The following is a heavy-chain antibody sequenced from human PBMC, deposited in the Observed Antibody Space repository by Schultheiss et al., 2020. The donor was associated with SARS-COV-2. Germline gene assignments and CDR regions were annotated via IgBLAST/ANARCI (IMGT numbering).Heavy chain of an antibody. J-gene: IGHJ4*02. Sequence: GGSLRLSCAASGFTFSNSVMNWVHQAPGKGLEWVGFIRSKAYGGTTEYAASVKGRFTISRDDSKSIAYLQMNSLKTEDTAVYYCTRSGYTYGIDDFDYWGQGTLVTVSS. D-gene: IGHD5-18*01. V-gene: IGHV3-49*04. CDR1: GFTFSNSV. CDR3: TRSGYTYGIDDFDY. CDR2: IRSKAYGGTT.